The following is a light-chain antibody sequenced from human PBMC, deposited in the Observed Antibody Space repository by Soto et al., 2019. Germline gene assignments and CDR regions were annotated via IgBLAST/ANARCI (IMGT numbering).Light chain of an antibody. V-gene: IGKV3-20*01. CDR2: GAS. J-gene: IGKJ1*01. CDR3: QQYGSSPT. CDR1: QSVRGN. Sequence: ELVLTQSPATLSVSPGERATLSCRASQSVRGNLAWYQQKPGQAPRLLISGASSRATGIPDRFSGSGSGTDFTLTISRLEPEDFAVYYCQQYGSSPTFGQGTKVDIK.